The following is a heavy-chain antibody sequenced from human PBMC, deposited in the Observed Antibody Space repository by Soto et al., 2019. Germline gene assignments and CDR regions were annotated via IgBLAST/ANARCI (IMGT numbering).Heavy chain of an antibody. V-gene: IGHV4-4*07. CDR2: IYTSGST. CDR1: GGSISSYY. CDR3: ARAVVDTAMGKIYYFDY. J-gene: IGHJ4*02. D-gene: IGHD5-18*01. Sequence: QVQLQESGPGLVKPSETLSLTCTVSGGSISSYYWSWIRQPAGKGLEWIGRIYTSGSTNYNPSLKSRGTMSVDTSKNQFSLKLSSVTAADTAVYYCARAVVDTAMGKIYYFDYWGQGTLVTVSS.